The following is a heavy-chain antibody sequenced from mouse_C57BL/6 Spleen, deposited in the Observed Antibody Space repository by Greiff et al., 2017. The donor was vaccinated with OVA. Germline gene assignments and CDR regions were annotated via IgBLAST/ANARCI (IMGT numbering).Heavy chain of an antibody. Sequence: QVQLQQPGTELVKPGASVKLSCKASGYTFTSYWMHWVKQRPGQGLEWIGNINPSNGGTNYNEKFKSKATLTVDKSSSTAYMQLSSLTSEDSAVYYCARSFYGSSHYWYFDVWGTRTTVTVSS. CDR3: ARSFYGSSHYWYFDV. CDR1: GYTFTSYW. J-gene: IGHJ1*03. V-gene: IGHV1-53*01. CDR2: INPSNGGT. D-gene: IGHD1-1*01.